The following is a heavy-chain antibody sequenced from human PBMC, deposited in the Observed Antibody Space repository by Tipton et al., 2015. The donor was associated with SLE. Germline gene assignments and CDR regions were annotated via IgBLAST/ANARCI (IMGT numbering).Heavy chain of an antibody. J-gene: IGHJ4*02. V-gene: IGHV3-30*19. CDR2: IWDDGSNK. Sequence: SLRLSCAASGITLRNYDMHWVRQAPGKGLEWVAVIWDDGSNKYYADSVKGRFTISRDNSKNTLYLQMNSLRAEDTAVYFCARDLGLTGFDYWGQGTLVTVSS. CDR3: ARDLGLTGFDY. CDR1: GITLRNYD. D-gene: IGHD3-10*01.